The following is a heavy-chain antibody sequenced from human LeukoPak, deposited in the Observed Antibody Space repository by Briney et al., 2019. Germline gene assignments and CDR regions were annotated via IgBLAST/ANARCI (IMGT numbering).Heavy chain of an antibody. V-gene: IGHV3-20*04. CDR1: GFTFDDYG. Sequence: GGSLRLACAAAGFTFDDYGMSWVRQAPGKGLEWASGINWNGGSTGYADSVKGRYTISRDNAKNSLYLQMNSLRAEDTAVYYCARQPGVTYYYDSSGYWGLDAFDIWGQGTMVTVSS. CDR3: ARQPGVTYYYDSSGYWGLDAFDI. D-gene: IGHD3-22*01. CDR2: INWNGGST. J-gene: IGHJ3*02.